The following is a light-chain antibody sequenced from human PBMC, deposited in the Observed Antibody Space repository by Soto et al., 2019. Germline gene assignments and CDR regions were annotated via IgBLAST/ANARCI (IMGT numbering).Light chain of an antibody. Sequence: KVMTKSPSTLSVSQGERATLSCRASQSVSSNLAWYQQKPGQAPRLLIHGASTRATGFPARFSGSGSGTDFTLTISSLQSEDFAVYYCQQYNNWPWTFGQGTKVDIK. CDR3: QQYNNWPWT. CDR1: QSVSSN. J-gene: IGKJ1*01. CDR2: GAS. V-gene: IGKV3-15*01.